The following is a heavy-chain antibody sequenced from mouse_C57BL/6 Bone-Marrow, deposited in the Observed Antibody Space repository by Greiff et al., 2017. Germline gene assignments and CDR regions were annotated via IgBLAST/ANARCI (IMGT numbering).Heavy chain of an antibody. CDR1: GFTFSSYA. D-gene: IGHD4-1*02. J-gene: IGHJ2*01. CDR3: ARTLNWDEDFDY. CDR2: ISDGGSYT. V-gene: IGHV5-4*03. Sequence: EVNVVESGGGLVKPGGSLKLSCAASGFTFSSYAMSWVRQTPEKRLEWVATISDGGSYTYYPDNVKGRFTISRDNAKNNLYLQMSHLKSEDTAMYYCARTLNWDEDFDYWGQGTTLTVSS.